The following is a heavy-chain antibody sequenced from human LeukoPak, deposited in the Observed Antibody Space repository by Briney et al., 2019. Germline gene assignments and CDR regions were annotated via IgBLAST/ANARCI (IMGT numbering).Heavy chain of an antibody. CDR1: GYTFTGYY. CDR3: ARISGGLESYGPLFDY. J-gene: IGHJ4*02. Sequence: ASVKVSCKASGYTFTGYYMHWVRQAPGQGLEWMGWINPNSGGTNYAQKFQGRVTMTRDTSISTAYMELSRLRSDDTGVYYCARISGGLESYGPLFDYWGQGTLVTVSS. V-gene: IGHV1-2*02. D-gene: IGHD5-18*01. CDR2: INPNSGGT.